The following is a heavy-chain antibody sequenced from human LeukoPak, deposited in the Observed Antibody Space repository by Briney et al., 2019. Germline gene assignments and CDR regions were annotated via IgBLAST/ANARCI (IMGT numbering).Heavy chain of an antibody. CDR3: VKDLYYYGSGSYPDGAFDI. CDR2: ISGSGGST. V-gene: IGHV3-23*01. Sequence: GGSLRLSCAASGFTFSSSAMSWVREAPGEGLEWGSAISGSGGSTYYADPVKRRFTTSKDNSKNTLYLQMNSPRAEDTDVYYCVKDLYYYGSGSYPDGAFDIWGQGTMVTVSS. J-gene: IGHJ3*02. D-gene: IGHD3-10*01. CDR1: GFTFSSSA.